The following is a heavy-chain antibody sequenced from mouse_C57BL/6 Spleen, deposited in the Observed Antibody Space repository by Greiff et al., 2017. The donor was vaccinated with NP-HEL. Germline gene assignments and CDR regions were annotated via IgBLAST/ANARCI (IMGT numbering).Heavy chain of an antibody. J-gene: IGHJ2*01. D-gene: IGHD1-1*01. CDR1: GYTFTTYP. CDR3: ARSTLYYYGSPYYFVF. V-gene: IGHV1-47*01. CDR2: FHPYNDHT. Sequence: QVQLQQSGAELVKPGASVKMSCKASGYTFTTYPIEWMKQNHGKSLEWIGNFHPYNDHTKYHDKFKGKATLTVEKYSSTVYLELSRLTSDDSAVYYCARSTLYYYGSPYYFVFWGQGTTLTVSS.